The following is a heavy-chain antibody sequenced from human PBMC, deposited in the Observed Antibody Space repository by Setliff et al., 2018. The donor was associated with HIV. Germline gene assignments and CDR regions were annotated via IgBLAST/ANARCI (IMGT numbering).Heavy chain of an antibody. CDR1: GGSISGHY. V-gene: IGHV4-59*11. J-gene: IGHJ3*01. CDR2: IFYSGST. Sequence: PSETLSLTCTVSGGSISGHYWSWIRQPPGKGLEWIGNIFYSGSTNNNPSLKSRVSISVDTSKNEVSLQLTSVTAADTAVYYCARAPPGIQNDAFDVWGQGTMVTVS. CDR3: ARAPPGIQNDAFDV.